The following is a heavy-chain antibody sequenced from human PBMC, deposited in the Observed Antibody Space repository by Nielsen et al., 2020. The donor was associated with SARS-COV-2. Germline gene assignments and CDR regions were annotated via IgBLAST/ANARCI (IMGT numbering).Heavy chain of an antibody. J-gene: IGHJ3*02. V-gene: IGHV3-21*01. Sequence: GESLKISCAASGFTFSSYSMNWVRQAPGKGLEWVSSISSSSSYIYYADSVKGRFTISRDNAKNSLYLQMNSLRAEDTAVYYCARDRDGYNWGDAFDIRGQGTMVTVSS. CDR3: ARDRDGYNWGDAFDI. CDR1: GFTFSSYS. CDR2: ISSSSSYI. D-gene: IGHD5-24*01.